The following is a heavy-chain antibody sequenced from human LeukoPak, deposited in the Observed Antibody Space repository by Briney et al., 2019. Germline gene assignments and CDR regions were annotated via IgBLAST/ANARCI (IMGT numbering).Heavy chain of an antibody. Sequence: SETLSLTCTVSGGSISSGSYYWGWIRQPPAKGLEWIGSIYYSGSSYYNPSLKSRVTISVDTSKNQFSLKLSSVTAADTAVYYCARRAHDSVYFDYWGQGTLVTVSS. V-gene: IGHV4-39*01. D-gene: IGHD3-3*01. CDR3: ARRAHDSVYFDY. J-gene: IGHJ4*02. CDR1: GGSISSGSYY. CDR2: IYYSGSS.